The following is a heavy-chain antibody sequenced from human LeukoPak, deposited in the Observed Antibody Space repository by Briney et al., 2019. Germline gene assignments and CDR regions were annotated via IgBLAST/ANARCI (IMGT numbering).Heavy chain of an antibody. V-gene: IGHV3-48*04. CDR2: INSGGSAI. CDR3: AREIPSGSYAPDY. CDR1: GFTFNTYS. J-gene: IGHJ4*02. D-gene: IGHD1-26*01. Sequence: GGSLRLSCAASGFTFNTYSMNWVRQAPGKGLEWVSYINSGGSAILYADSVKGRFTVSRDNAKNSIYLQMNNLRAEDTAVYYCAREIPSGSYAPDYWGQGTLVTVSS.